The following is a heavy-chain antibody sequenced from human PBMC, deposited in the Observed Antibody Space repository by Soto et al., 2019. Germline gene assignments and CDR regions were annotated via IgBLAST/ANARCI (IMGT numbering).Heavy chain of an antibody. CDR1: GGNISSSGYY. J-gene: IGHJ4*02. D-gene: IGHD2-15*01. CDR3: ARLRGVVASSLIDY. Sequence: SETLSLTSPVSGGNISSSGYYWGWIRQPPGKGLEWIGSIYYSGSTYYNPSLKSRVTISVDTSKNQVSLNLRSVTAADTAVYYCARLRGVVASSLIDYWGQGTLVTVSS. CDR2: IYYSGST. V-gene: IGHV4-39*01.